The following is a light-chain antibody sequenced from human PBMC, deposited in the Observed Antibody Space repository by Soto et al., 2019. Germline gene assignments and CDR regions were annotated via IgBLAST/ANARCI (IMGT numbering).Light chain of an antibody. J-gene: IGLJ1*01. Sequence: QSVLTQPPSVSGTPGQRVTISCSGNSSNIGSNFLYWYQQLPGTAPKLLIYRNNQRPSGVPDRFSGSKSGTSASLAISGLRSEDEADYYCCSYAGGYIFDVFGTGTKLTVL. CDR2: RNN. V-gene: IGLV1-47*01. CDR3: CSYAGGYIFDV. CDR1: SSNIGSNF.